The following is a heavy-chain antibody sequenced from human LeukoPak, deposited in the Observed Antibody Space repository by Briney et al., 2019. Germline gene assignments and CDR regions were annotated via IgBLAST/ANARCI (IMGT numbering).Heavy chain of an antibody. CDR2: ISYDGSNK. J-gene: IGHJ3*02. D-gene: IGHD3-3*01. CDR1: GFTFSSYA. Sequence: GGSLRLSCAASGFTFSSYAMHWVRQAPGKGLEWVAVISYDGSNKYYADSVKGRFTISRDNSKNTLYLQMNSLRAEDTAVYYCAREKYDFWSGYHPADAFDIWGQGTMVTVSS. V-gene: IGHV3-30-3*01. CDR3: AREKYDFWSGYHPADAFDI.